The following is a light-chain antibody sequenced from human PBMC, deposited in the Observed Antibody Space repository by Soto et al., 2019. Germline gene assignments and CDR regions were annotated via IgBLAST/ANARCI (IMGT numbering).Light chain of an antibody. CDR1: QSVGNY. J-gene: IGKJ3*01. V-gene: IGKV3-11*01. Sequence: EFVLTQSPAILSLSPGEGATLSCRASQSVGNYLAWYQQKPGQAPRLLIYDASNRATGIPARFSGSGYGTVFTLTISSLEPEDFAVYYCNQSRNWLFSFGPGTKVDMK. CDR2: DAS. CDR3: NQSRNWLFS.